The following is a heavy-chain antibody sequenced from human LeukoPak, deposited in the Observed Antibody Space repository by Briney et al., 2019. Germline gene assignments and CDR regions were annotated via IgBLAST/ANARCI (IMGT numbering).Heavy chain of an antibody. CDR1: GGSISSSSYY. D-gene: IGHD2-2*01. CDR2: IYYSGST. Sequence: SETLSLTCTVSGGSISSSSYYWGWIRQPPGKGLEWIGSIYYSGSTYYNPSLKSRVTISVDTSKNQFSLKLSSVTAADTAVYYCASIPRGAYCSSTSCYPGLRYWGQGTLVTVSS. CDR3: ASIPRGAYCSSTSCYPGLRY. V-gene: IGHV4-39*01. J-gene: IGHJ4*02.